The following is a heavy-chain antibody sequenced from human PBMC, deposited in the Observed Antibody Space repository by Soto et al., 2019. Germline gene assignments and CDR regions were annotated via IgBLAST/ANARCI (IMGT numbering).Heavy chain of an antibody. Sequence: SETLSLTCTVSGGSISSYYWSWIRQPPGKGLEWIGYIYYSGSTNYNPSLKSRVTISVDTSKNQFSLKLSSVTAADTAVYYCARSAGYDSSGAYFDYWGQGTLVTVSS. V-gene: IGHV4-59*12. D-gene: IGHD3-22*01. J-gene: IGHJ4*02. CDR3: ARSAGYDSSGAYFDY. CDR1: GGSISSYY. CDR2: IYYSGST.